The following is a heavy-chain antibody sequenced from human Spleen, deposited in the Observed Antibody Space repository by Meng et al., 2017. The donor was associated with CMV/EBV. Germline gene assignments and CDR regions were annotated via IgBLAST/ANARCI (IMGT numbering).Heavy chain of an antibody. V-gene: IGHV4-4*01. J-gene: IGHJ4*02. CDR3: ARVGDWGSYLEF. D-gene: IGHD3-16*02. CDR2: IYHTGRT. CDR1: GVSLTGSNW. Sequence: SVSGVSLTGSNWWSWVRQAPGEGLEWIGEIYHTGRTNYNPSLESRLTMSVDKSKNEFSLTVTSLTAADTAVYFCARVGDWGSYLEFWGQGALVTVSS.